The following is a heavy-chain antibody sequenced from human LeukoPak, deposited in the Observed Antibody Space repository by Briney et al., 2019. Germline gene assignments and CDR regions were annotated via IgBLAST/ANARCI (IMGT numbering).Heavy chain of an antibody. D-gene: IGHD6-19*01. Sequence: SGTLSLTCAVYGGSFSGYYWSWIRQPPGKGLEWIGEINHSGSTNYNPSLKSRVTISVDTSKNQFSLKLSSVTAADTAIYYCAKTVAGPVDYFDHWAQGTLVTVSS. V-gene: IGHV4-34*01. J-gene: IGHJ4*02. CDR3: AKTVAGPVDYFDH. CDR1: GGSFSGYY. CDR2: INHSGST.